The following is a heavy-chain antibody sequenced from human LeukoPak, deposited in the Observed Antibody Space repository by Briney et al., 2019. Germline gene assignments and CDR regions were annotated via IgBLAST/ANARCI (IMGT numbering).Heavy chain of an antibody. D-gene: IGHD5-18*01. Sequence: GGSLRLSCAASGFTFSSYEMNWVCQAPGKGLEWVSYISSSGSTIYYADSVKGRFTISRDNAKNSLYLQMNSLRAEDTAVYYCARGGFRGYSYGYSDYWGQGTLVTVSS. CDR2: ISSSGSTI. V-gene: IGHV3-48*03. CDR1: GFTFSSYE. CDR3: ARGGFRGYSYGYSDY. J-gene: IGHJ4*02.